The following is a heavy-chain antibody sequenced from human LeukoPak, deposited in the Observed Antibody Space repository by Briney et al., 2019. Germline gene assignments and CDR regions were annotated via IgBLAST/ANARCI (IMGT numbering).Heavy chain of an antibody. J-gene: IGHJ6*03. CDR2: ISSSSYI. CDR1: GCTFSSYS. V-gene: IGHV3-21*01. CDR3: ARDNGDYYYYYYYYMDV. D-gene: IGHD4-17*01. Sequence: GGSLRLSCAASGCTFSSYSMNWVRQAPGEGLEWVSSISSSSYIYYADSVKGRFTISRDNAKNSLYLQMNSLRAEDTAVYYCARDNGDYYYYYYYYMDVWGKGTTVTVSS.